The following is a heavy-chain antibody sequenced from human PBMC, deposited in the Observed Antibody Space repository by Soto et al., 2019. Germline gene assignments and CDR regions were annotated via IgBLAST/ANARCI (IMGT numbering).Heavy chain of an antibody. CDR2: IYYSGST. Sequence: KPSETLSLTCTVSGGSISSSSYYWGWIRQPPGKGLEWIGSIYYSGSTYYNPSLKSRVTISVDTSKNQFSLKLSSVTAADTAVYYCASPDILTDYGMDVWGQGTTVTVSS. V-gene: IGHV4-39*01. CDR3: ASPDILTDYGMDV. J-gene: IGHJ6*02. D-gene: IGHD3-9*01. CDR1: GGSISSSSYY.